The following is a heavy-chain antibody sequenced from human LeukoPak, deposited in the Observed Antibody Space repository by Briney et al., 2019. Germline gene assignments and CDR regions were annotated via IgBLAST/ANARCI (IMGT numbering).Heavy chain of an antibody. D-gene: IGHD1-14*01. CDR3: ATYNEGGWYFDY. V-gene: IGHV4-30-2*01. Sequence: PSQTLSLTCAVSGGSIGSGGYSWSWIRQPPGKGLEWIGYIYHSGSTYYNPSLKSRVTISVDRSKNQFSLKLSSVTAADTAVYYCATYNEGGWYFDYWGQGTLVTVSS. CDR1: GGSIGSGGYS. CDR2: IYHSGST. J-gene: IGHJ4*02.